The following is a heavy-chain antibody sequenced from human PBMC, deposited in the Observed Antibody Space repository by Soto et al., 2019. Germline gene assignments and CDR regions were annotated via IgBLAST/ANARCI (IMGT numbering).Heavy chain of an antibody. CDR3: ARRHYYDPRGAFDI. V-gene: IGHV5-51*01. Sequence: PXDSLTISRKGSGYSFTSYWIGLVRQMPGKGLEWMGIIYPGDSDTRYSPSFQGQVTISADKSISTAYLQWSSLKASDTAMYYCARRHYYDPRGAFDIWGQGTMVTVSS. CDR1: GYSFTSYW. J-gene: IGHJ3*02. D-gene: IGHD3-22*01. CDR2: IYPGDSDT.